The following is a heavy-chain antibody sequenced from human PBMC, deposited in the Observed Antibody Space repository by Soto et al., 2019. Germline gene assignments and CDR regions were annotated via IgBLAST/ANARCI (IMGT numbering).Heavy chain of an antibody. D-gene: IGHD6-6*01. CDR2: ISAYNGNT. V-gene: IGHV1-18*04. J-gene: IGHJ6*02. CDR1: GYTFTSYC. Sequence: GASVKVSCKASGYTFTSYCISWVRQAPGQGLEWMGWISAYNGNTNYAQKLQGRVTMTTDTSTSTAYMELRSLRSDDTAVYDCARTNGTAIAARQGYGMDVWGQGTTVTVSS. CDR3: ARTNGTAIAARQGYGMDV.